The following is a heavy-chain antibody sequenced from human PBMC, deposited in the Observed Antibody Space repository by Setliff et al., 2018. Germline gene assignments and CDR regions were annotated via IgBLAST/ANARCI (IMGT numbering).Heavy chain of an antibody. CDR3: ARDGVSYGMDV. CDR1: GFTFSSYW. J-gene: IGHJ6*02. Sequence: GGSLRLSCAASGFTFSSYWMSWVRQAPGKGLEWLASINPDGSEKYYVDSVKGRFTISRDNARNSLSLQMNSLRTEDTAVYYCARDGVSYGMDVWGQGTTVTVSS. CDR2: INPDGSEK. V-gene: IGHV3-7*01.